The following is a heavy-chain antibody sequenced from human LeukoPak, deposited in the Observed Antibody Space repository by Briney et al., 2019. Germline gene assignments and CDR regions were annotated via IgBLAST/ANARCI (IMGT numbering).Heavy chain of an antibody. Sequence: ASVKVSCKASGYTFTNYGISWVRQAPGQGLEWMGWISAYNGNTNYAQKLQGRVTMTTDTSTSTAYMELRSLRSDDTAVYYCAGHVGYSSSSGRFDWFDPWGQGTLVTVSS. CDR1: GYTFTNYG. CDR3: AGHVGYSSSSGRFDWFDP. CDR2: ISAYNGNT. V-gene: IGHV1-18*01. D-gene: IGHD6-6*01. J-gene: IGHJ5*02.